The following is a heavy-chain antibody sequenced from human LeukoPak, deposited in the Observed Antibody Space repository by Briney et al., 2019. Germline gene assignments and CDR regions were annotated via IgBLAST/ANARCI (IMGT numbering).Heavy chain of an antibody. Sequence: SETLSLTCAVYGGSFSGYYWSWIRQPPGKGLEWIGEINHSGGTNYSPSLKSRVTISVDTSKNQFSLKLSSVTAADTAVYYCARGPWFGESGYYYYYMDVWGKGTTVTVSS. J-gene: IGHJ6*03. CDR2: INHSGGT. D-gene: IGHD3-10*01. CDR3: ARGPWFGESGYYYYYMDV. V-gene: IGHV4-34*01. CDR1: GGSFSGYY.